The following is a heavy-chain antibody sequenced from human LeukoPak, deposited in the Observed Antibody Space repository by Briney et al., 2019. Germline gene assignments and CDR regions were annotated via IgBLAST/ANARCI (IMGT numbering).Heavy chain of an antibody. CDR1: GYKFIINN. V-gene: IGHV5-10-1*01. CDR3: ARLRRPTGTTIPLYSDY. Sequence: GESLKISCRGSGYKFIINNITWVRQMPGKALGGRGGIDPDDSYTNYSPSFEGQVTMSVDKSINTAYLQWSSLKASDTAMYYCARLRRPTGTTIPLYSDYWGQGTLVTVSS. J-gene: IGHJ4*02. CDR2: IDPDDSYT. D-gene: IGHD1-1*01.